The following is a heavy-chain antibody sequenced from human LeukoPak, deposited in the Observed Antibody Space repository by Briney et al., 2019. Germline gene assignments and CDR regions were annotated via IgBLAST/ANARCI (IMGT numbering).Heavy chain of an antibody. D-gene: IGHD6-19*01. V-gene: IGHV4-61*02. CDR1: GGSISSGSYY. CDR3: ARVMGIVVPGENYNWFDP. J-gene: IGHJ5*02. CDR2: IYTSGST. Sequence: KPSQTLSLTCTVSGGSISSGSYYWSWIRQPAGKGLEWIGRIYTSGSTNYNPSLKSRVTMSVDTSKNQFSLKLNSVTAADTAVYYCARVMGIVVPGENYNWFDPWGQGTLVTVSS.